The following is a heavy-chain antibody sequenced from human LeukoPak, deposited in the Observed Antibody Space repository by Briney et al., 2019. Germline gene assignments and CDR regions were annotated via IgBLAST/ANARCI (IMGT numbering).Heavy chain of an antibody. V-gene: IGHV4-59*01. D-gene: IGHD6-13*01. Sequence: SETLSLTCTVSGGSISSYYWSWIRQPPGKGLEWIGYIYYSGSTSYNPSLKSRVTISVDTSKNQFSLKLSSVTAADTAVYYCARTRSSTWHLLDYWGQGTLVTVSS. CDR2: IYYSGST. J-gene: IGHJ4*02. CDR3: ARTRSSTWHLLDY. CDR1: GGSISSYY.